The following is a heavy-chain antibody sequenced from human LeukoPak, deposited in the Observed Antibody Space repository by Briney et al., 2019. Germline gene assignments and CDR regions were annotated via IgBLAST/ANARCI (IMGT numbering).Heavy chain of an antibody. D-gene: IGHD1-26*01. V-gene: IGHV3-33*01. CDR1: GFTFSSYG. CDR2: IWYDGSNK. Sequence: GGSLRLSCAASGFTFSSYGMHSVRQAPGKGLEWVAVIWYDGSNKYYADSVKGRFTISRDNSKSTLYLQMNSLRAEDTAVYYCARPTYSGSYSWFDYWGQGTLVTVSS. J-gene: IGHJ4*02. CDR3: ARPTYSGSYSWFDY.